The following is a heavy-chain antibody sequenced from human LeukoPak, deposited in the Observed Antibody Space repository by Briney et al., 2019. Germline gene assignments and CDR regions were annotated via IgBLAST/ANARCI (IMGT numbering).Heavy chain of an antibody. CDR1: GFTFGGYS. D-gene: IGHD6-13*01. Sequence: GGSLRLSRAASGFTFGGYSMTWVRQAPGKGLEWVANINLDGSDTFYVGFVKGRFTISRDNADNSLYLQMNSLRAEDTAVYYCGRVIAGAIDYWGQGTLVTVSS. CDR3: GRVIAGAIDY. CDR2: INLDGSDT. J-gene: IGHJ4*02. V-gene: IGHV3-7*01.